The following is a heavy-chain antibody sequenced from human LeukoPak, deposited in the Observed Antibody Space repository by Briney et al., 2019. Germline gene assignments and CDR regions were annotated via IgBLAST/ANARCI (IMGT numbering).Heavy chain of an antibody. D-gene: IGHD6-19*01. J-gene: IGHJ6*02. Sequence: GASVKVSCKASGYTFTGYYVHWVRQAPGQGLEWMGRINPSSGGTNYAQKFQGWVTMTRDTSISTAYMELSRLRSDDTAVYYCARDRRIHSGWPYYYYGMDVWGQGTTVTVSS. CDR3: ARDRRIHSGWPYYYYGMDV. V-gene: IGHV1-2*04. CDR1: GYTFTGYY. CDR2: INPSSGGT.